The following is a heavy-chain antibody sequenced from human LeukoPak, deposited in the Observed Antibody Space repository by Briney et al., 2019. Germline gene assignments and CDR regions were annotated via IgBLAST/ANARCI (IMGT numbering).Heavy chain of an antibody. CDR1: GFTFDDYG. CDR2: FNWNGGST. V-gene: IGHV3-20*04. CDR3: AREIVGASPSGY. Sequence: GGSLRLSCAASGFTFDDYGTSWVRQAPGEGLECVSGFNWNGGSTGYADSVKGRFTISRDNAKNSLYLQMNSLRAEDTALYYCAREIVGASPSGYWGQGTLVTVSS. D-gene: IGHD1-26*01. J-gene: IGHJ4*02.